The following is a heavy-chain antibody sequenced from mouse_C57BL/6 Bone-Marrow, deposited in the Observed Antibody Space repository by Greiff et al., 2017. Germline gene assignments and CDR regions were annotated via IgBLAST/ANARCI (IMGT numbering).Heavy chain of an antibody. V-gene: IGHV14-2*01. CDR1: GFTFKDYF. CDR3: ARSLYAMDY. J-gene: IGHJ4*01. CDR2: IDPEVGET. Sequence: VQLQQSGAELVKPGASVKLSCTASGFTFKDYFMPWVNQRTEQGLEWIGRIDPEVGETKYAPKFKGKGTITADTSANTAYLQLSSLTSEDTAVYYCARSLYAMDYWGQGTSVTVSS.